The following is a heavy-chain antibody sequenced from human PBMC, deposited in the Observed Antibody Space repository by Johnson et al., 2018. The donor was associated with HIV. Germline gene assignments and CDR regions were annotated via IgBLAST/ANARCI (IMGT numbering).Heavy chain of an antibody. V-gene: IGHV3-53*01. J-gene: IGHJ3*02. Sequence: VQLVESGGGLIQPGGSLRLSCAVSGFSVSSNYMSWVRQAPGKGLEWVSEIYSGGSTYYADSVKGRFTISRDNAKNSLYLQMNSLRAEDTALYYCAKSLGNWLDAFDIWGQGTMVTVSS. CDR2: IYSGGST. CDR1: GFSVSSNY. D-gene: IGHD3-9*01. CDR3: AKSLGNWLDAFDI.